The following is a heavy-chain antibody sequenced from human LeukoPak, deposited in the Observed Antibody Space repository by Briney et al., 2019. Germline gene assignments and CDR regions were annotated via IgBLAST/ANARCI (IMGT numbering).Heavy chain of an antibody. V-gene: IGHV4-34*01. D-gene: IGHD6-6*01. CDR3: ARGWKSSSSLVEFDY. CDR2: INHSGST. CDR1: GGSFSGYY. Sequence: PSETLSLTCAVYGGSFSGYYWSWIRQPPGKGLEWIGEINHSGSTNYNPSLKSRVTISVDTSKNQFSLKLSSVTAADTAMYYCARGWKSSSSLVEFDYWGQGTLVTVSS. J-gene: IGHJ4*02.